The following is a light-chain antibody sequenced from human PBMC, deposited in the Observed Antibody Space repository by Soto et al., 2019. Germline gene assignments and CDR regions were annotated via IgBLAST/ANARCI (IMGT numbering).Light chain of an antibody. CDR1: HRVSSY. V-gene: IGKV3-15*01. J-gene: IGKJ4*01. Sequence: EIMMTQSPATLSVSPGERATLSCRASHRVSSYLAWYQQRPGQAPRLLIYGASTRATGIPARFSGSASGTEFTLTISSLQSEDFAIYYCQQYNNWPLTFGGGTKVAIK. CDR3: QQYNNWPLT. CDR2: GAS.